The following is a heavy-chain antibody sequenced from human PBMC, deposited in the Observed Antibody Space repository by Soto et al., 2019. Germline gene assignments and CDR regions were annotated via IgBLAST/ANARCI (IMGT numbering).Heavy chain of an antibody. Sequence: GESLKISCKGSGYSFTSYWIGWVRQMPGKGLEWMGIIYPGDSDTRYSPSFQGQVTISADKSISTAYLQWSSLKASDTAMYYCARQIAAGTGEMRYYYYYMDVWGKGTTVTVSS. D-gene: IGHD6-13*01. CDR3: ARQIAAGTGEMRYYYYYMDV. CDR1: GYSFTSYW. CDR2: IYPGDSDT. J-gene: IGHJ6*03. V-gene: IGHV5-51*01.